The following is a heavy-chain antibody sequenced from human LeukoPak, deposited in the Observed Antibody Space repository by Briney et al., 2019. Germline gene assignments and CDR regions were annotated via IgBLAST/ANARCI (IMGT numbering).Heavy chain of an antibody. CDR2: IYPGDSDT. D-gene: IGHD6-13*01. J-gene: IGHJ4*02. Sequence: GESLKISCKGSGYSLTSYWIGWVRQMPGKGLEWMGIIYPGDSDTRYSPSFQGQVTISADKSISTAYLQWSSLKASDTAMYYCASSEYSSSWYSYYPLAGPIDYWGQGTLVTVSS. V-gene: IGHV5-51*01. CDR1: GYSLTSYW. CDR3: ASSEYSSSWYSYYPLAGPIDY.